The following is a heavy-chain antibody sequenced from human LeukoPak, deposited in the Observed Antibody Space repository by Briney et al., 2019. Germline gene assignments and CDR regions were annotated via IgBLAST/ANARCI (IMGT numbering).Heavy chain of an antibody. CDR3: TTPPPTYYYDSSGPQAGY. CDR2: IKSKTDGGTT. Sequence: GGSLRLSCVVPGITVSNAWMSWVRQAPGKGLEWVGRIKSKTDGGTTDYAAPVKGRFTISRDDSKNTLYLQMNSLKTEDTAVYYCTTPPPTYYYDSSGPQAGYWGQGTLVTVSS. J-gene: IGHJ4*02. V-gene: IGHV3-15*01. D-gene: IGHD3-22*01. CDR1: GITVSNAW.